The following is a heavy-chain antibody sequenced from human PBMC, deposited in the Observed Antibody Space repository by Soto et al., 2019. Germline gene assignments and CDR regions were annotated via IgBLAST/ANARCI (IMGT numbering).Heavy chain of an antibody. V-gene: IGHV1-2*04. J-gene: IGHJ4*02. Sequence: ASVKVSCKASGYTFTGYYMHWVRQAPGQGLEWMGWINPNSGGTNYAQKFQGWVTMTRDTSISTAYMELSRLRSDDTAVYYCARDRMVFGVVIGYFDYWGQGTLVTVSS. D-gene: IGHD3-3*01. CDR3: ARDRMVFGVVIGYFDY. CDR2: INPNSGGT. CDR1: GYTFTGYY.